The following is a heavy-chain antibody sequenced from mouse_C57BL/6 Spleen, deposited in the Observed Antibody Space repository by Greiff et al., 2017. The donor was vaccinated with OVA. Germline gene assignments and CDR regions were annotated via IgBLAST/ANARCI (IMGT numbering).Heavy chain of an antibody. Sequence: QVHVKQPGAELVKPGASVKMSCKASGYTFSSYWITWVKQRPGQGLEWIGDIYPGSGSTNYNEKFKSKATLTVDTSSSTAYMQLSSLTSEDSAVYYCARSDYYGSSYGYFDVWGTGTTVTVSS. J-gene: IGHJ1*03. V-gene: IGHV1-55*01. CDR3: ARSDYYGSSYGYFDV. CDR1: GYTFSSYW. D-gene: IGHD1-1*01. CDR2: IYPGSGST.